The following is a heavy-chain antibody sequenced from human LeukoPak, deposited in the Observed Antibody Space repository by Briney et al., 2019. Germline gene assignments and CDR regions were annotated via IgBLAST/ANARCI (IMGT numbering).Heavy chain of an antibody. Sequence: GGSLRLSCAASGFTFSGSWIHWVRQAPGKGLLWVSLINHDGSNINYADSVKGRFTISRDNAKNTLFLQMNSLRAEDTAVYYCARDEKIVGASGQDYWGQGTLVTVSS. V-gene: IGHV3-74*01. D-gene: IGHD1-26*01. CDR2: INHDGSNI. J-gene: IGHJ4*02. CDR3: ARDEKIVGASGQDY. CDR1: GFTFSGSW.